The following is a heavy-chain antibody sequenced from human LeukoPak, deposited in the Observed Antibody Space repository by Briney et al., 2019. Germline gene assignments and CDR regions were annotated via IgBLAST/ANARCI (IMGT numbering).Heavy chain of an antibody. Sequence: PSETLSLTCAVSADSFSSHYWTWIRQPPGKGLECIGSISYIGSANYNPSLKSRVTISIDTSKNQCSLKLSSVTAADTAVYYCASDLVTVTKGFDIWGQGTMVSVSS. D-gene: IGHD4-17*01. CDR3: ASDLVTVTKGFDI. J-gene: IGHJ3*02. V-gene: IGHV4-59*11. CDR2: ISYIGSA. CDR1: ADSFSSHY.